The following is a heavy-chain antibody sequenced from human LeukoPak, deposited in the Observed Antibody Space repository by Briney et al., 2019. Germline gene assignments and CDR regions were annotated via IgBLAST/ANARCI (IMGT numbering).Heavy chain of an antibody. J-gene: IGHJ4*02. Sequence: PSETLSLTCTVSGGYISSYYWSWIRQPAGKGLEWIGRIYTSGSTNYNPSLKSRVTMSVDTSKNQFSLKLSSVTAADTAVYYCARGTYYYDSSGYYGAYYFDYWGQGTLVTVSS. CDR3: ARGTYYYDSSGYYGAYYFDY. CDR2: IYTSGST. D-gene: IGHD3-22*01. CDR1: GGYISSYY. V-gene: IGHV4-4*07.